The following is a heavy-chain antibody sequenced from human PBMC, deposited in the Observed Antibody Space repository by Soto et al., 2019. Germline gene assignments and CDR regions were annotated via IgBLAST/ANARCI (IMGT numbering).Heavy chain of an antibody. V-gene: IGHV1-69*06. CDR2: IIPIFGTA. D-gene: IGHD3-9*01. J-gene: IGHJ6*02. Sequence: SVKGYCKASGGAFSRYASGWVRQDHGQGLEWMGGIIPIFGTANYAQKFQGRVTITADKSTSTAYMELSSLRSEDTAVYYCARATNSGGFDLDMDFWGHGTTVPVFS. CDR3: ARATNSGGFDLDMDF. CDR1: GGAFSRYA.